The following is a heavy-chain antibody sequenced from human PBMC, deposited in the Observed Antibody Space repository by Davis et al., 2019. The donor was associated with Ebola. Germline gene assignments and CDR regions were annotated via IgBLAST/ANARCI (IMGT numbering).Heavy chain of an antibody. D-gene: IGHD1-7*01. J-gene: IGHJ5*02. Sequence: MPSETLSLTCAVYGGSFSGYYWSWIRQPPGKGLEWIGEINHSGSTNYNPSLKSRVTISVDTSKNQFSLKLSSVTAADTAVYYCARGLRWNSEHRWFDPWGQGTLVTVSS. CDR3: ARGLRWNSEHRWFDP. CDR1: GGSFSGYY. CDR2: INHSGST. V-gene: IGHV4-34*01.